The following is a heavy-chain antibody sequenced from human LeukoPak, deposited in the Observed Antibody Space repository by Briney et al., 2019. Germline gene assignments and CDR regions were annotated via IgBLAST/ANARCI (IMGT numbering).Heavy chain of an antibody. CDR1: GFTLSGSH. J-gene: IGHJ4*02. V-gene: IGHV3-73*01. Sequence: GGSLKLSCTASGFTLSGSHMHWVRQAPEKGLEWVGHIRRNYETAYGASVKGRFTISRDDSKNMAYLHMNSLRSEDTAFYFCARQTNSCHDYWGQGTLVTVSS. CDR3: ARQTNSCHDY. D-gene: IGHD2-2*01. CDR2: IRRNYET.